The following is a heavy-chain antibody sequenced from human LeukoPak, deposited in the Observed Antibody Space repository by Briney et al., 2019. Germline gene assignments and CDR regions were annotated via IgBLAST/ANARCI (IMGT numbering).Heavy chain of an antibody. V-gene: IGHV3-30*04. CDR3: AIEPHRTGYYYSFDY. CDR2: ISYDGSNK. CDR1: GFTFSSYA. Sequence: GRSLRLSCAASGFTFSSYAMHWVRQAPGKGLEWVAVISYDGSNKYYADSVKGRLTISRDNSNNTLHLQMNSLRAEDTAVYYCAIEPHRTGYYYSFDYWGEGTLVTVSS. D-gene: IGHD3/OR15-3a*01. J-gene: IGHJ4*02.